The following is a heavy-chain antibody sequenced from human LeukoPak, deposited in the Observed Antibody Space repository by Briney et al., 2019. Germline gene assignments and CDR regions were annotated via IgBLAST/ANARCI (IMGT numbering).Heavy chain of an antibody. CDR2: IYYSGST. CDR3: ARQTRDHFDY. D-gene: IGHD3-10*01. Sequence: PSETLSLTCTVSGGSISSYYWSWIRQPPGKGLEWIGYIYYSGSTYYNPSLKSRVTISVDTSKNQFSLKLSSVTAADTAVYYCARQTRDHFDYWGQGTLVTVSS. J-gene: IGHJ4*02. CDR1: GGSISSYY. V-gene: IGHV4-59*08.